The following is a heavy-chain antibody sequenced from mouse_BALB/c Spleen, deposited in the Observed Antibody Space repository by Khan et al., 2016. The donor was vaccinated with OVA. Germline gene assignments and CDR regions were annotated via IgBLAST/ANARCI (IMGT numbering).Heavy chain of an antibody. CDR3: ARGYYGNPFAY. D-gene: IGHD2-1*01. Sequence: EVELVESGGGLVKPGGSLKLSCAASGFTFSDYYMYWVRQTPEMRLEWVATISDGGSYTYYPVSVQGRFTISRDDAKNNLYRQMSSLKSEDTAMYYCARGYYGNPFAYWGQGTLVTVSA. CDR2: ISDGGSYT. CDR1: GFTFSDYY. J-gene: IGHJ3*01. V-gene: IGHV5-4*02.